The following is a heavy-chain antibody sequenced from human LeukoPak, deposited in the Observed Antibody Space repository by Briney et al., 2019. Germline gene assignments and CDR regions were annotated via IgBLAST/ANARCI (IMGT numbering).Heavy chain of an antibody. CDR1: GFTFSSYS. Sequence: GGSLRLSCAASGFTFSSYSMNWVRQAPGKGLEWVSSISSSSSYIYYADSVKGRFTISRDNAKNSLYLQMNSLRAEDTAVYYCARGGKLPLWYFDYWGQGTLVTVSS. D-gene: IGHD2-15*01. CDR3: ARGGKLPLWYFDY. V-gene: IGHV3-21*01. CDR2: ISSSSSYI. J-gene: IGHJ4*02.